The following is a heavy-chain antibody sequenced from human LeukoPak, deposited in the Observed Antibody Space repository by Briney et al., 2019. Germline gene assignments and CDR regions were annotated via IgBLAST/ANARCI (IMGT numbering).Heavy chain of an antibody. V-gene: IGHV3-48*03. CDR3: ARTSMITFGGVIVIPFDY. CDR1: GFTFSSYE. D-gene: IGHD3-16*02. CDR2: ISSSGSTI. J-gene: IGHJ4*02. Sequence: GGSLRLSCAASGFTFSSYEMNWVRQAPGKGLEWVSYISSSGSTIYYADSVKGRFTISRDNAKNSLYLQMNSLRAEDTAVHYCARTSMITFGGVIVIPFDYWGQGTLVTVSS.